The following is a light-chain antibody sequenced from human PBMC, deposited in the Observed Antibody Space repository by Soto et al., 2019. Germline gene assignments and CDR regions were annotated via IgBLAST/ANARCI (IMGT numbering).Light chain of an antibody. J-gene: IGLJ1*01. V-gene: IGLV2-14*01. CDR3: CSYTTSNTRQIV. Sequence: QSVLTQPASVSGSPGQSITISCTGTSSDVGGYNYVSWYQQHPGKAPKFMIYDVSNRPSGVSNRFSGSKSCNTASLTISGLQAEDEAYYSCCSYTTSNTRQIVFGTGTKLTVL. CDR2: DVS. CDR1: SSDVGGYNY.